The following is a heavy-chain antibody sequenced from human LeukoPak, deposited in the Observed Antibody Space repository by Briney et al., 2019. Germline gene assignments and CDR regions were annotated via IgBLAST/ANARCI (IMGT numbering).Heavy chain of an antibody. CDR1: GFTFTDYS. V-gene: IGHV3-23*01. CDR3: VKDRPCGTCMPMDA. CDR2: LGRTGEYT. J-gene: IGHJ6*02. D-gene: IGHD2-2*01. Sequence: QSGGSLRLSCAASGFTFTDYSTSWVRQAPGKGLEWVSGLGRTGEYTYYADSVRGRFTISRDNSKYMVYLQMNSLRAEDTAIYYCVKDRPCGTCMPMDAWGQGTTVTVSS.